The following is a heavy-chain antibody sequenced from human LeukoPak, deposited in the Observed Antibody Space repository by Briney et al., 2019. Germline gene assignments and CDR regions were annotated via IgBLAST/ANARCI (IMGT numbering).Heavy chain of an antibody. Sequence: ASVKVSCKASGYMFTAYHIHWVRQAPGQGLAWMGWINPNNGDTNYAQKFQGRVTMTRDTSISTAYMELSRLRSDDTAVYYCTRETATVTTGFDYWGQGTLVTVSS. CDR3: TRETATVTTGFDY. V-gene: IGHV1-2*02. J-gene: IGHJ4*02. CDR1: GYMFTAYH. D-gene: IGHD4-17*01. CDR2: INPNNGDT.